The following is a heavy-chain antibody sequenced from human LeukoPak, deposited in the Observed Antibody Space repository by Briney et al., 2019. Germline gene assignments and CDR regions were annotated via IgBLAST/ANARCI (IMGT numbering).Heavy chain of an antibody. Sequence: SETLSLTCTVSGGSISSYYWSWIRQPPGKGLEWIGYIYYSGSTNYNPSLKSRVTISVDTSKNQFSLKLSSVTAADTAVYYCASGTTAMVTFDYWGQGTLVTVSS. CDR3: ASGTTAMVTFDY. D-gene: IGHD5-18*01. V-gene: IGHV4-59*08. CDR2: IYYSGST. CDR1: GGSISSYY. J-gene: IGHJ4*02.